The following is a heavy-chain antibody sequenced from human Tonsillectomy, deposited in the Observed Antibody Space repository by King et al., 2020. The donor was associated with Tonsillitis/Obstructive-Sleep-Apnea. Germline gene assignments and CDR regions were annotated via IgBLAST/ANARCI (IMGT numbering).Heavy chain of an antibody. CDR2: INPNSGGT. J-gene: IGHJ6*03. CDR3: AREPRAGKLNYYYYMDV. V-gene: IGHV1-2*06. D-gene: IGHD3-10*01. CDR1: GYTFTDYY. Sequence: VQLVESGAEVKKPGASVKVSCKASGYTFTDYYMHWVRQAPGQGLEWMGRINPNSGGTNYAQKFQGRVTMTRDTSISTAYMELSRLRSDDTAVFYCAREPRAGKLNYYYYMDVWGKETTVTVSS.